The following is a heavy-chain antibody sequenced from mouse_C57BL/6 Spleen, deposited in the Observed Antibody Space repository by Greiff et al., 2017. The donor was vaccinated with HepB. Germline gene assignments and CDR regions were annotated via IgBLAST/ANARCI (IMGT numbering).Heavy chain of an antibody. CDR3: AGNEGDYSNYVDY. J-gene: IGHJ2*02. V-gene: IGHV1-9*01. CDR2: ILPGSGST. D-gene: IGHD2-5*01. CDR1: GYTFTGYW. Sequence: VQLQQSGAELMKPGASVKLSCKATGYTFTGYWIEWVKQRPGHGLEWIGEILPGSGSTNYNEKFKGKATFTADTSPNTAYMQLSSLTTEGYATYDCAGNEGDYSNYVDYWGQGTSLTVSS.